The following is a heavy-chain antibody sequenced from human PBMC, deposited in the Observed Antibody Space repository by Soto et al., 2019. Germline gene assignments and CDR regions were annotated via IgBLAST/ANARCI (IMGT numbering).Heavy chain of an antibody. CDR2: INPTSGST. CDR1: GYTFAAYY. D-gene: IGHD4-17*01. J-gene: IGHJ4*02. Sequence: QVQLVQSGAEVKKPGASVKVSCKTSGYTFAAYYIYWIRQAPGQGLEWMGWINPTSGSTVYAQNFQDRVTMSRDTSLSTAYMELRRLNSDYTAVYYCARDPDYGDYWGYFFDSWGQGTPVTVSS. CDR3: ARDPDYGDYWGYFFDS. V-gene: IGHV1-2*02.